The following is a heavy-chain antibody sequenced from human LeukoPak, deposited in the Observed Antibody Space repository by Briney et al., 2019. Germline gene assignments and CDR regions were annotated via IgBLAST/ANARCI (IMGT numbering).Heavy chain of an antibody. J-gene: IGHJ4*02. V-gene: IGHV1-2*04. D-gene: IGHD6-19*01. Sequence: ASVKVSCKAFGYTFTGYYMHWVRQAPGQGLEWMGWINPNSGGTNYAQKFQGWVTMTRDTSISTAYMELSRLRSDDTAVYYCARGSVAGPHSNFDYWGQGTLVTVSS. CDR3: ARGSVAGPHSNFDY. CDR2: INPNSGGT. CDR1: GYTFTGYY.